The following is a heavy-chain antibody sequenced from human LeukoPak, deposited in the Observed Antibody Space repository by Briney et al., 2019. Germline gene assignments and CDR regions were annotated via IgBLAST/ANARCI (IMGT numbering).Heavy chain of an antibody. CDR3: AKGRARIAAASDY. Sequence: PGGSLRLSCAASGFTFSSFAMSWVRQAPGKGLEWVSVISGSGGNTYYADSVKGRFTISRDNSKNTLYLQMNSLRAEDTAVYYCAKGRARIAAASDYWGQGTLVTASS. CDR2: ISGSGGNT. J-gene: IGHJ4*02. CDR1: GFTFSSFA. V-gene: IGHV3-23*01. D-gene: IGHD6-13*01.